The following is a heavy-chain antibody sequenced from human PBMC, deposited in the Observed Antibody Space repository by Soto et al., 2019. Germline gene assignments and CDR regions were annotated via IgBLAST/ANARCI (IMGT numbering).Heavy chain of an antibody. CDR3: TSDSYSTMIIVRFDY. J-gene: IGHJ4*01. Sequence: ASVKVSCKASGYTFTSYDINWVRQATGQGLEWMGWMNPNSGNTGYAQKFQGRVTMTKNTLYLQMNSLKIEDTAVYYCTSDSYSTMIIVRFDYWGHGTLVTVSS. CDR1: GYTFTSYD. CDR2: MNPNSGNT. V-gene: IGHV1-8*01. D-gene: IGHD3-22*01.